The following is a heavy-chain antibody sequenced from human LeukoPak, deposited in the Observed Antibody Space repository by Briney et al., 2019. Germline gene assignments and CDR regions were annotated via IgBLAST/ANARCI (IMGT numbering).Heavy chain of an antibody. D-gene: IGHD5-12*01. V-gene: IGHV3-23*01. CDR3: ARGYSHNSGGWLDP. Sequence: PGGSLRLSCAVSGCTFSRYAMSWVRQAPGTGLEWVGSLTDSGDATYYADSVKGRLTISRDNSNITLYLHISGLRDEDTAVYYCARGYSHNSGGWLDPWGQGTLVTVSS. CDR2: LTDSGDAT. CDR1: GCTFSRYA. J-gene: IGHJ5*02.